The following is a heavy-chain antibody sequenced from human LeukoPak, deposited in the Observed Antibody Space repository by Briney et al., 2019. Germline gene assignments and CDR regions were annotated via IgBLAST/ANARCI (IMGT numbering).Heavy chain of an antibody. CDR2: ISGSGGST. D-gene: IGHD7-27*01. J-gene: IGHJ6*02. CDR1: GFTFSSYA. Sequence: GGSLRLSCAASGFTFSSYAMSWVRQAPGKGLEWVSAISGSGGSTYYADSVKGRFTISRDNSKNTLYLQMNSLRAEDTAVYYCAKQELGMIYYYGMDVWGQGTTVTVSS. V-gene: IGHV3-23*01. CDR3: AKQELGMIYYYGMDV.